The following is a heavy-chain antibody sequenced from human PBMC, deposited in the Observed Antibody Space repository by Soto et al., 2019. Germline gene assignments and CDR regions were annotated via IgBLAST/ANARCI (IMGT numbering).Heavy chain of an antibody. J-gene: IGHJ4*02. V-gene: IGHV3-7*01. Sequence: EVQLVESGGGLVQPGGSLRLSCAASGFTFSTYWVSWVRQAPGKGLEWVATIRQDGSEKHHVDSVEGRFTISRDNAKNSMYLQTNSLRAEDTAMYYCVRGCGRASCPYFFDYWGQGTLVSVSS. CDR3: VRGCGRASCPYFFDY. D-gene: IGHD2-2*01. CDR1: GFTFSTYW. CDR2: IRQDGSEK.